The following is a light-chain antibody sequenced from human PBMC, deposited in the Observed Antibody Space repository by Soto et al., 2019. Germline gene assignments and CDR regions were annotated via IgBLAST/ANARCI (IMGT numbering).Light chain of an antibody. J-gene: IGKJ4*01. CDR2: DAS. CDR1: QSVNSW. Sequence: DFQMTQSPSTLSASVGDRVTITCRASQSVNSWLAWYQQRPGKAPKLLIYDASTLESGVPSRFSGSGSGTEFTLTISSLQPDDFATYYCHQYNSYHTFGGGTKV. CDR3: HQYNSYHT. V-gene: IGKV1-5*01.